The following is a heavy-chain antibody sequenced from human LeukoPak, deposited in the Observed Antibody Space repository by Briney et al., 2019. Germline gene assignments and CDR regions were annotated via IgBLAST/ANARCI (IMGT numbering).Heavy chain of an antibody. Sequence: PGRSLRLSCAASGFTFSSYAMHWVRQAPGKGLEWVAVISYDGSNKYYADSVKGRFTISRDNSKNTLYLQMNSLRAEDTAVYYCARDRQAWYTHFDYWGQGTLSPSPQ. J-gene: IGHJ4*02. CDR3: ARDRQAWYTHFDY. D-gene: IGHD1-14*01. CDR2: ISYDGSNK. V-gene: IGHV3-30-3*01. CDR1: GFTFSSYA.